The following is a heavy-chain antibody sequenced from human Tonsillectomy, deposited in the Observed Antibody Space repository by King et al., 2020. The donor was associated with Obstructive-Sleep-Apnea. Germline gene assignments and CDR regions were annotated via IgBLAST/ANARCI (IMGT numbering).Heavy chain of an antibody. D-gene: IGHD1-26*01. CDR2: INPNSGGT. CDR3: ARDIGNADFDH. CDR1: GYTFTGYY. V-gene: IGHV1-2*06. Sequence: GQLVQSGAEVKKPGASVKVSCRSSGYTFTGYYMHWVRQAPGQGLEWMGRINPNSGGTNFAQKFQGRVTMTRDTSISTAYMDLSRLRSDDTAVYYCARDIGNADFDHWGQGTLVTVSS. J-gene: IGHJ4*02.